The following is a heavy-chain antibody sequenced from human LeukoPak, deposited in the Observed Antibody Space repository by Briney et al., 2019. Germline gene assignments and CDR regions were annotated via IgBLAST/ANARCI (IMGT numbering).Heavy chain of an antibody. V-gene: IGHV3-30-3*01. CDR3: ARDSGEMATTYVFDY. CDR1: GFTFSSYA. CDR2: ISYDGSNK. J-gene: IGHJ4*02. D-gene: IGHD5-24*01. Sequence: PGRSLRLSCAACGFTFSSYAMHGVRQAPGKGLDWVAVISYDGSNKYYADSVKGRFTISRDNSKNTRYRQMNCLRAQETTVYDIARDSGEMATTYVFDYWGQGTLVTVSS.